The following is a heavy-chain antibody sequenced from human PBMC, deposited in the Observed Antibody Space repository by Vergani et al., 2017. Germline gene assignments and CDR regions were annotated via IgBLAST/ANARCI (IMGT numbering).Heavy chain of an antibody. V-gene: IGHV3-66*02. CDR1: GFTVSSNY. D-gene: IGHD6-13*01. CDR2: IYSGGST. CDR3: ARESIAAGDAFDI. J-gene: IGHJ3*02. Sequence: EVQLVESGGGLVQPGGSLRLSCAASGFTVSSNYMSWVRQAPGRGLEWVSVIYSGGSTYYADSVKGRFTISRDNSKNTRYLQMNSLRAEDTAVYYCARESIAAGDAFDIWGQGTMVTVSS.